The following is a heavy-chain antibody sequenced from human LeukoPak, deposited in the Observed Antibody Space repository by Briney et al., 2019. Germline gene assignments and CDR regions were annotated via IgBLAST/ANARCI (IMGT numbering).Heavy chain of an antibody. Sequence: SETLSLTCTVSGGSISSYYWSWIRQPPGKGLEWIGYIYYSGSTNYNPSLKSRVTISVDTSKNQFSLKLSSVTAADTAVYYCARQYIVVVQSWYFDLWGRGTLVTVSS. V-gene: IGHV4-59*08. CDR3: ARQYIVVVQSWYFDL. D-gene: IGHD2-2*01. J-gene: IGHJ2*01. CDR2: IYYSGST. CDR1: GGSISSYY.